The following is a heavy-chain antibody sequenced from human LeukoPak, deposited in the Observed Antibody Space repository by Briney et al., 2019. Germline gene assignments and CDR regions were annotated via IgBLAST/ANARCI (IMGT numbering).Heavy chain of an antibody. CDR2: INHSGST. Sequence: SETLSLTCAVYGGSFSVYYWSSIRQPPGKWLDCIGEINHSGSTNYNPSLKSRVTISVDTSKNQFSLKLSSVTAADTAVYYCARRITMVRGVRRGAFDIWGQGTMVTASS. CDR1: GGSFSVYY. D-gene: IGHD3-10*01. CDR3: ARRITMVRGVRRGAFDI. V-gene: IGHV4-34*01. J-gene: IGHJ3*02.